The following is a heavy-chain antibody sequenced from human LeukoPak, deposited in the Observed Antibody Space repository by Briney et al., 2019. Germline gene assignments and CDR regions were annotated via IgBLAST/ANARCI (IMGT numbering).Heavy chain of an antibody. V-gene: IGHV1-46*01. D-gene: IGHD5-12*01. J-gene: IGHJ4*02. CDR3: ATLAYSGFGPRSDSDY. Sequence: ASVKVSCRASGYTFSNHFMHWVRQAPGQGFEWMAMINPSGGRSRYSQKFQDRVTVTRDTSSSTVYLHLSSLRSEDTAVYYCATLAYSGFGPRSDSDYWGQGTLVTVSS. CDR1: GYTFSNHF. CDR2: INPSGGRS.